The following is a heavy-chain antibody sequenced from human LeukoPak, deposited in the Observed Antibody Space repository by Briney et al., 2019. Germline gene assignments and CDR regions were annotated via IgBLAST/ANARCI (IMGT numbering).Heavy chain of an antibody. D-gene: IGHD3-10*01. J-gene: IGHJ3*02. CDR3: AGNYGSGRRDDAFDI. CDR2: INSDGINT. V-gene: IGHV3-74*01. Sequence: GGSLRLSCAASGFTFSNYWMHWVRQAPGKGLVWVSRINSDGINTSYADSVKGRFTISRDNSKNTLYLQMNSLRAEDTAVYYCAGNYGSGRRDDAFDIWGQGTMVTVSS. CDR1: GFTFSNYW.